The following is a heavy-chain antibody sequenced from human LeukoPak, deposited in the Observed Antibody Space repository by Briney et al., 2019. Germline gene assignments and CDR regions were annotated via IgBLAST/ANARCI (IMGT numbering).Heavy chain of an antibody. V-gene: IGHV1-46*01. J-gene: IGHJ5*02. D-gene: IGHD3-10*01. CDR1: GYTLTELS. CDR2: INPSGGST. CDR3: ARVLSPEGYGSGSYWFDP. Sequence: ASVKVSCKVSGYTLTELSMHWVRQAPGQGLEWMGIINPSGGSTSYAQKFQGRVTMTRDTSTSTVYMELSSLRSEDTAVYYCARVLSPEGYGSGSYWFDPWGQGTLVTVSS.